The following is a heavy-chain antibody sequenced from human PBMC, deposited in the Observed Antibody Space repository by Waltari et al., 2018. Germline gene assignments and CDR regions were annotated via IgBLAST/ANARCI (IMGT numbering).Heavy chain of an antibody. V-gene: IGHV5-51*01. J-gene: IGHJ4*02. CDR2: MYTGDSDT. CDR1: GYSFTSYW. CDR3: ARHRDYYDSSGYSPPFDY. D-gene: IGHD3-22*01. Sequence: EVQLVQSGAEVTTPGASLTIYCKGSGYSFTSYWIGWVRQIPGQGLEWVGIMYTGDSDTRYSQSFQGQVTTSADKSTSTPYLQWSSLKASDTAMYYCARHRDYYDSSGYSPPFDYWGQGTLVTVSS.